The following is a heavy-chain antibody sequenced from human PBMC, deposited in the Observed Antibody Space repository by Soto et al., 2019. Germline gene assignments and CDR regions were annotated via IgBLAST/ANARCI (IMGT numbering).Heavy chain of an antibody. Sequence: PSETLSLTCSVSGDSISSGDHYWSWIRQPPGKGLEWIGYIYYSGSTYYNPSLESRVTISVDTSKNQFSLNLSSVTAADTAIYYCVRGGYCSGGVCYLLDVWGQGTSVT. CDR3: VRGGYCSGGVCYLLDV. V-gene: IGHV4-30-4*01. CDR1: GDSISSGDHY. CDR2: IYYSGST. J-gene: IGHJ6*02. D-gene: IGHD2-15*01.